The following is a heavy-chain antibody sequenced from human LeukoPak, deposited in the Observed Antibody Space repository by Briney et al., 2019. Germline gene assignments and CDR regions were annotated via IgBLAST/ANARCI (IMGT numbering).Heavy chain of an antibody. D-gene: IGHD3-10*01. CDR2: ISGSGGST. CDR1: GFTFSSYA. CDR3: AKGELWFGESYYFDY. V-gene: IGHV3-23*01. J-gene: IGHJ4*02. Sequence: GGSLRLSCAASGFTFSSYAMSWVRQAPGKGLEWVSAISGSGGSTYYADPVKGRFIISRDNSKNTLYLQMNSLRAEDTAVYYCAKGELWFGESYYFDYWGQGTLVTVSS.